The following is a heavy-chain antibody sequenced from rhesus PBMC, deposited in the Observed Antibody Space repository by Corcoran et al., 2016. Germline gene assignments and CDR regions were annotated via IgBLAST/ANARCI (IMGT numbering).Heavy chain of an antibody. CDR3: ASEFVY. CDR1: GASISSYW. Sequence: QVQLQESGPGLVKSSETLSLTGAVSGASISSYWWTWIRQPPGKGLGGIGEINGNRGSTYHTPSLKGRVTISKDPAKNQFSLKLNSVAAADTAVYYCASEFVYWGQGVLVTVSS. CDR2: INGNRGST. V-gene: IGHV4-80*01. J-gene: IGHJ4*01.